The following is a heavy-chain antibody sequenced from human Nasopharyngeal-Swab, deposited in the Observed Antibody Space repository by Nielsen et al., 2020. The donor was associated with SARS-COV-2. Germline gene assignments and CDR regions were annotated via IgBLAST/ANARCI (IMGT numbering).Heavy chain of an antibody. CDR1: GGSFNGYY. J-gene: IGHJ4*02. D-gene: IGHD3-16*02. V-gene: IGHV4-34*01. CDR2: INHSGST. CDR3: ARVRLTSYDYVWGCHRHPLDY. Sequence: SETLSLTCAVYGGSFNGYYWSWIRQPPGKGLEWIGEINHSGSTNYNPSPKSRVTISVDTSKNQFSLKLSSVTAADTGVYYCARVRLTSYDYVWGCHRHPLDYWGQGTLVTVSS.